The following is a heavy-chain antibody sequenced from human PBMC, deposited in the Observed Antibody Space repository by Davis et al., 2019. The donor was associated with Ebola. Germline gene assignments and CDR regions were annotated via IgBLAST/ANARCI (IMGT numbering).Heavy chain of an antibody. D-gene: IGHD2-15*01. CDR1: GGSVSSGSYY. CDR2: IYYSGST. J-gene: IGHJ6*04. V-gene: IGHV4-61*01. CDR3: ARDSRTGIYCSGGSCYSYYYYGMDV. Sequence: SETLSLTCTVSGGSVSSGSYYWSWIRQPPGKGLEWIGYIYYSGSTNYNPSLKSRVTISVDTSKNQFSLKLSSVTAADTAVYYCARDSRTGIYCSGGSCYSYYYYGMDVWGKGTTVTVSS.